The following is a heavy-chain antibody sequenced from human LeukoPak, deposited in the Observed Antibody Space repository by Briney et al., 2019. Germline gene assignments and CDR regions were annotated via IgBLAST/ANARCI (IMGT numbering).Heavy chain of an antibody. Sequence: PGGSLRLSCAASGFTFSSYGMNWVRQAPGKGLEWVSYISSSSSTIYYADSVKGRFTISRDNAKNSLYLQMNSLRAEDTAVYYCAGDLVPAARNYYFDYWGQGTLVTVSS. CDR3: AGDLVPAARNYYFDY. D-gene: IGHD2-2*01. J-gene: IGHJ4*02. CDR2: ISSSSSTI. V-gene: IGHV3-48*01. CDR1: GFTFSSYG.